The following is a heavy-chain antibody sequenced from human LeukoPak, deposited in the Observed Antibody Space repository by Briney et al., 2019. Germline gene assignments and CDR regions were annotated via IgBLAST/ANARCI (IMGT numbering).Heavy chain of an antibody. CDR1: GGSISSDNYY. CDR3: ARDRGRMVYAVWFDP. J-gene: IGHJ5*02. V-gene: IGHV4-61*02. CDR2: IDTSGSA. Sequence: SQTLSLTCTVSGGSISSDNYYWSRIRQPAGKGLEWIGRIDTSGSATYNPSLKSRVTISIDTSKNQFSLKLGSVTAADTAVYYCARDRGRMVYAVWFDPWGQGTLVTVSS. D-gene: IGHD2-8*01.